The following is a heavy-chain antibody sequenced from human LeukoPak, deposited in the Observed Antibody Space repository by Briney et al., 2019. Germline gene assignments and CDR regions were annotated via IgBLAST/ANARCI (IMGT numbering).Heavy chain of an antibody. D-gene: IGHD3-22*01. CDR3: ARNNYYDSSGYPDY. V-gene: IGHV1-18*01. CDR1: GYTFTSYG. CDR2: ISAYNGNT. J-gene: IGHJ4*02. Sequence: ASVKVSCKASGYTFTSYGISWVRQAPGQGLEWMGWISAYNGNTNYAQKLQGRVTMTTDTSTSTAYMELRSLRSDDTAVCYCARNNYYDSSGYPDYWGQGTLVTVSS.